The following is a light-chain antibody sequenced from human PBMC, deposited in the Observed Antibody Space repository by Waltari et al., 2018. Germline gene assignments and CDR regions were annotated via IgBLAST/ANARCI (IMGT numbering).Light chain of an antibody. CDR2: DAS. CDR1: QSVGIY. Sequence: CRASQSVGIYLAWYQQKPGQAPRLLIYDASSRATGIPTRFSGSGSGTDFTLTISSLEPEDFAVYYCQQRSSWPPRTFGQGTKVEIK. J-gene: IGKJ1*01. CDR3: QQRSSWPPRT. V-gene: IGKV3-11*01.